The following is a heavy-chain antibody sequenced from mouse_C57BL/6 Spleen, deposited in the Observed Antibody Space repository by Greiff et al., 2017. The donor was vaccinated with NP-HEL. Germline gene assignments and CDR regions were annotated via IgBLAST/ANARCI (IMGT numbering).Heavy chain of an antibody. J-gene: IGHJ4*01. V-gene: IGHV14-1*01. CDR2: IDPEDGDT. CDR3: TMITTVVATDAMDY. D-gene: IGHD1-1*01. Sequence: EVQLVESGAELVRPGASVKLSCTASGFNIKDYYMHWVKQRPEQGLEWIGRIDPEDGDTEYAPKFQGKATMTADTSSNTAYLQLSSLTSEDTAVYYCTMITTVVATDAMDYWGQGTSVTVSS. CDR1: GFNIKDYY.